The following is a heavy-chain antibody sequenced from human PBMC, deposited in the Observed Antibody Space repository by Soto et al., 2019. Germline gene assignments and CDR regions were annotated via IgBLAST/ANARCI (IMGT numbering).Heavy chain of an antibody. D-gene: IGHD6-19*01. J-gene: IGHJ5*02. CDR1: SETFASYD. CDR2: ISTYNGNT. CDR3: ARVTRGSGDWFDP. Sequence: QVQLMQSGTEVKKPGASVKVSCKASSETFASYDITWVRQAPGQGLEWMGWISTYNGNTKYAQNVQGRVSMTTATSTSTAYMELRSHKSDDTAVYYCARVTRGSGDWFDPWGQGTLVTVSS. V-gene: IGHV1-18*01.